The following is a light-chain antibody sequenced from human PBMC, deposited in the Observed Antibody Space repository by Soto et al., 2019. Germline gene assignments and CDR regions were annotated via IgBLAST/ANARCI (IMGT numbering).Light chain of an antibody. CDR2: RNN. V-gene: IGLV1-47*01. J-gene: IGLJ2*01. Sequence: QSVLTQPPSSSGTPGQEIIISCSGSSSNIGSKYVYWYQQLPGTAPKLLIFRNNQRPSGVPDRFSGSKSGTSASLAISGLRSEAEADYSCAAWDDSLSAPVFGGGTKVTVL. CDR1: SSNIGSKY. CDR3: AAWDDSLSAPV.